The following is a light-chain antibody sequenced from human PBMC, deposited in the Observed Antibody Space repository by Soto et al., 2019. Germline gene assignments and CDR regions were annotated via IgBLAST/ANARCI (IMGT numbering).Light chain of an antibody. CDR2: KAS. J-gene: IGKJ1*01. Sequence: DVQMTQSPSTLSASVVDRVTITCRASQSISSWLAWYQQKPGKAPKLLTYKASTLESGVPSNFSGSGSGTEFTLTISSLQPDDFATYYCQQYSTYPWTFGQGTKVDIK. V-gene: IGKV1-5*03. CDR1: QSISSW. CDR3: QQYSTYPWT.